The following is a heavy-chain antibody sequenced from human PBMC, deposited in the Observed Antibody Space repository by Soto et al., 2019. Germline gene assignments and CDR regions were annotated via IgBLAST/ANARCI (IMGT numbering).Heavy chain of an antibody. CDR1: WGAIGNHE. V-gene: IGHV4-59*03. CDR3: AHETRALITSVFAY. J-gene: IGHJ4*02. CDR2: VHESGST. D-gene: IGHD3-16*01. Sequence: PFVIHRQRSSVSWGAIGNHECLLIRQTPGRGLEWIGCVHESGSTDYNPSLRGRVIISLHTSKSQFSLSLRSATAADTATYYCAHETRALITSVFAYLGKGIPVTVSS.